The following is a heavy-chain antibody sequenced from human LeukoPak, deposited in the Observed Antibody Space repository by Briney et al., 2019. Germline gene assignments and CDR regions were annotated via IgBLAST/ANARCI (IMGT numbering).Heavy chain of an antibody. J-gene: IGHJ4*02. CDR2: INPSGGST. CDR1: GYTYTSYY. V-gene: IGHV1-46*01. D-gene: IGHD3-22*01. CDR3: ARGLSYDSSGYYYDSKYYFDY. Sequence: ASVKVSCKASGYTYTSYYMHWVRQAPGQGLAWMGIINPSGGSTTYAQKFQGRVTMTRDMSTSTVYMELSSLRSEDTAVYYCARGLSYDSSGYYYDSKYYFDYWGQGTLVTVSS.